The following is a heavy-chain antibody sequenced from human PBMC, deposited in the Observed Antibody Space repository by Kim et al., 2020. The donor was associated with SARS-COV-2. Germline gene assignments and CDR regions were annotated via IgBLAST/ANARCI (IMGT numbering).Heavy chain of an antibody. CDR1: GFSFRTYS. Sequence: GGSLRLSCAGSGFSFRTYSMTWVRQAPGKGLEWVGNINQDGSETYYVDSVKGRFTISRDNAENSLFLQMNSLRADDTAVYFCARTLGGSSYVGGYWGQGTLVMVSS. J-gene: IGHJ4*02. V-gene: IGHV3-7*05. CDR3: ARTLGGSSYVGGY. CDR2: INQDGSET. D-gene: IGHD6-6*01.